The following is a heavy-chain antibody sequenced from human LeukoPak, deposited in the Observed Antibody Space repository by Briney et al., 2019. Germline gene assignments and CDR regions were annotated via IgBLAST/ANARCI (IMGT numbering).Heavy chain of an antibody. CDR3: ARALTIFGVVAYFDY. J-gene: IGHJ4*02. Sequence: PGGSLRLSCAASGFTFRSYSMNWVRQAPGQGLEWVANIKQDGSEKYYVDSVKGRFTFSRDNAKNSLYLQMNSLRAEDTAVYYCARALTIFGVVAYFDYWGQGTLVTVSS. CDR1: GFTFRSYS. D-gene: IGHD3-3*01. CDR2: IKQDGSEK. V-gene: IGHV3-7*05.